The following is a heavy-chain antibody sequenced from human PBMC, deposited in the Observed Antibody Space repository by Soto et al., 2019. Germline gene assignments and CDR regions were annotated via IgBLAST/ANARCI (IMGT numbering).Heavy chain of an antibody. Sequence: GGSLRLSCAASGFTFSSYAMHWVRQAPGKGLEWVAVISYDGSNKYYADSVKGRFTISRDNSKNTLYLQMNSLRAEDTAVYYCAREWSTGWLQGGYFDYWGQGTLVTVSS. CDR3: AREWSTGWLQGGYFDY. V-gene: IGHV3-30-3*01. J-gene: IGHJ4*02. CDR2: ISYDGSNK. CDR1: GFTFSSYA. D-gene: IGHD5-12*01.